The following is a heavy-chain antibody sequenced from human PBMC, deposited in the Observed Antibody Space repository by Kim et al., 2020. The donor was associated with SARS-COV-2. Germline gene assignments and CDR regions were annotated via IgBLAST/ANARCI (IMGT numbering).Heavy chain of an antibody. Sequence: STDYNPSLKSRVTISVDTSKNQFSLKLSSVTAADTAMYYCARDGGGYFDYWGQGTLVTVSS. V-gene: IGHV4-30-2*05. J-gene: IGHJ4*02. CDR3: ARDGGGYFDY. D-gene: IGHD2-15*01. CDR2: ST.